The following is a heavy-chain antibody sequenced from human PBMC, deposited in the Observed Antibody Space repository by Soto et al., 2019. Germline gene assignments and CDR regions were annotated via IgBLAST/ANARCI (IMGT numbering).Heavy chain of an antibody. D-gene: IGHD1-26*01. CDR3: ARGEQYSGRIFDY. CDR2: TYYRSKWYY. CDR1: GGSISSYY. Sequence: SETLSLTCTVSGGSISSYYWSWVRQSPSRGLEWLGRTYYRSKWYYEYAVSGRGRITINPDTSKNQYSLQLNSVTPEDTAVYFCARGEQYSGRIFDYWGQGTLVTVSS. V-gene: IGHV6-1*01. J-gene: IGHJ4*01.